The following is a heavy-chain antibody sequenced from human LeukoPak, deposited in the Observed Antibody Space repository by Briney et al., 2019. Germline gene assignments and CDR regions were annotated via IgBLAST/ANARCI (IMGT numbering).Heavy chain of an antibody. CDR2: INPNSGGT. D-gene: IGHD3-10*01. V-gene: IGHV1-2*02. J-gene: IGHJ5*02. CDR1: GYTFTGYY. CDR3: ARGGSGSYFSWLDP. Sequence: ASVKVSCKASGYTFTGYYIHWLRQAPGQGLECMGWINPNSGGTNYAQKFQGRVTMTRDTSISTAYMELSRLRSDDTAVYYCARGGSGSYFSWLDPLGQGTLVTVSS.